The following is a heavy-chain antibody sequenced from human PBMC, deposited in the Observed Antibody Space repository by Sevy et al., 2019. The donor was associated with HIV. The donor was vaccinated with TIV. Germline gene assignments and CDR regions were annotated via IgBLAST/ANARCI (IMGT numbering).Heavy chain of an antibody. CDR1: GFTYNGYG. J-gene: IGHJ4*02. V-gene: IGHV3-33*01. CDR3: ARESIAVAGIGYYFHY. Sequence: GGSLRLSCAAFGFTYNGYGMHWVRQAPGKGLEWVAVIWYDGSNKEYADSMKGRFTISSDNSKNTLYLEMNNLRAEDTAVYYGARESIAVAGIGYYFHYWVQGILVTVSS. CDR2: IWYDGSNK. D-gene: IGHD6-19*01.